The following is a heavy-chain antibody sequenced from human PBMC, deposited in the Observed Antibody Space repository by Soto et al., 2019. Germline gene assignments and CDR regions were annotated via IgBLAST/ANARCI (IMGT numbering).Heavy chain of an antibody. D-gene: IGHD3-22*01. CDR1: GYTFTSYY. CDR2: INAGNGNT. CDR3: ARVRMGDYYDSSGYYRNDAFDL. V-gene: IGHV1-3*01. J-gene: IGHJ3*01. Sequence: QVQLVQSGAEVKKPGASVKVSCKASGYTFTSYYMHWVRQAPGQGLEWMGWINAGNGNTEYSETCLGRVTITRDTSATTAYMELSSLRSEDSAVYFCARVRMGDYYDSSGYYRNDAFDLWGQGTMVTVSS.